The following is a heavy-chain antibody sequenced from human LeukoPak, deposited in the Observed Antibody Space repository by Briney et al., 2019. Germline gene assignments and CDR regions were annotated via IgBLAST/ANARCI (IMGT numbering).Heavy chain of an antibody. V-gene: IGHV3-74*01. J-gene: IGHJ4*02. D-gene: IGHD1-26*01. Sequence: GGSLRLSCAASGFTFSSYWMHWVRQAPGKGLVWVSRINSDGSSTSYADSVKGRFTISRDNAKNTLYLQMNSLRAEDTAVYYCARVYSGSYPYYFDYWGQGTLVTVSS. CDR1: GFTFSSYW. CDR2: INSDGSST. CDR3: ARVYSGSYPYYFDY.